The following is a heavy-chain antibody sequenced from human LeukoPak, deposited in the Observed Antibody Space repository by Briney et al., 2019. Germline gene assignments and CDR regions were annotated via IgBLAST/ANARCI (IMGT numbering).Heavy chain of an antibody. J-gene: IGHJ6*03. D-gene: IGHD3/OR15-3a*01. Sequence: GGSLRLPCAASGFTFSSYAMSWVRQAPGKGLEWVSAISGSGGSTYYADSVKGRFTISRDNSKNTLYLQMNSLRAEDTAVYYCAKSSGASLWTYYYYMDVWGKGTTVTVSS. CDR1: GFTFSSYA. V-gene: IGHV3-23*01. CDR2: ISGSGGST. CDR3: AKSSGASLWTYYYYMDV.